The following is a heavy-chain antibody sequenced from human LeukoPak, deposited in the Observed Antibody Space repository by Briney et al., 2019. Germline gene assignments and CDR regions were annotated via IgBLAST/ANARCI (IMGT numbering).Heavy chain of an antibody. D-gene: IGHD1-26*01. CDR1: GGSISSSSYY. CDR2: IYYSGST. CDR3: ARLGLTRDAFDI. J-gene: IGHJ3*02. V-gene: IGHV4-39*01. Sequence: SETLSLTCTVSGGSISSSSYYWGWIRQPPGKGLEWIGSIYYSGSTYYNPSLKSRVTISVDTSKNQFSLKLSSVTAADTAVYYCARLGLTRDAFDIWGHGTMVTVSS.